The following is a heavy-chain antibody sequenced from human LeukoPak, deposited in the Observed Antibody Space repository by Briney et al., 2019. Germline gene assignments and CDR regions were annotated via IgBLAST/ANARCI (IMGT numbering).Heavy chain of an antibody. Sequence: PGGSLRLSCAASGFTFSSYSMNWVRQAPGKGLEWVSSISSSSSRYIHSADSVRGRFTISRDNAKNSLFLQMNSLRAEDTAVYYCARDEWGDAFDIWGQGTMVTVFS. CDR2: ISSSSSRYI. V-gene: IGHV3-21*01. D-gene: IGHD1-26*01. CDR1: GFTFSSYS. CDR3: ARDEWGDAFDI. J-gene: IGHJ3*02.